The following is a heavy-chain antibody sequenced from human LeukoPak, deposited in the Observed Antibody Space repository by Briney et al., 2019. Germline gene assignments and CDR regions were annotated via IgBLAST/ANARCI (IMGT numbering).Heavy chain of an antibody. V-gene: IGHV4-28*03. J-gene: IGHJ4*02. Sequence: PSDTLSLTCAVSGYSISSSNWWGWIRQPPGKGLEWIGYISYSGTTNYNPSLKSRVTISVDTSKNQFSLKLSSVTAADTAVYYCARVRGYGGNTARAFDFWGQGTLVTVSS. CDR2: ISYSGTT. CDR1: GYSISSSNW. D-gene: IGHD4-23*01. CDR3: ARVRGYGGNTARAFDF.